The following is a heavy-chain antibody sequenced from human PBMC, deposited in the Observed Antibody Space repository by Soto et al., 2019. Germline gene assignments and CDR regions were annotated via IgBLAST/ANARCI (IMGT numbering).Heavy chain of an antibody. CDR1: GYGFTCYW. D-gene: IGHD3-22*01. V-gene: IGHV5-51*01. J-gene: IGHJ6*02. CDR3: ATHYYDSSGYYYYYGIDV. Sequence: ESLKLSCKDSGYGFTCYWIACVRHMSGKGLEWMGIIYPGDSDTRYSPSFQGQVTISADKSITTAYLQWSSLKASDTAMYYCATHYYDSSGYYYYYGIDVWGQGTTVTGPS. CDR2: IYPGDSDT.